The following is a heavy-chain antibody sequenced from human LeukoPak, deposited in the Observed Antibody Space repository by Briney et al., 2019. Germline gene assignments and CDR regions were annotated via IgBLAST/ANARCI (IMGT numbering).Heavy chain of an antibody. CDR1: GFTFSSYA. J-gene: IGHJ3*02. D-gene: IGHD1-14*01. V-gene: IGHV3-30*04. CDR2: ISYDGSNK. Sequence: GGSLRLSCAASGFTFSSYAMHWVRQAPGKGLEWVAVISYDGSNKYYADSVKGRFTISRDNSKNTLYLQMDSLRAEDTAVYYCARNRGLRPRAFDIWGQGTMVTVSS. CDR3: ARNRGLRPRAFDI.